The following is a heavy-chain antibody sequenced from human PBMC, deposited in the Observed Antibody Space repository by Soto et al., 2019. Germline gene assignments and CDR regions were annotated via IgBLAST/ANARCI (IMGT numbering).Heavy chain of an antibody. CDR3: ARLTGIPAIAPLEADN. CDR2: LGISDDR. Sequence: EGQLLESGGGLVKAGGSLRLSCAASGFTLSLYTINWVRQAPGKGLEWVSSLGISDDRFYADEVKCRLTISRDNAKNTLYLEMHGMRCEDTAVYYCARLTGIPAIAPLEADNWGQGTLVTVSS. V-gene: IGHV3-21*06. J-gene: IGHJ4*02. CDR1: GFTLSLYT. D-gene: IGHD1-1*01.